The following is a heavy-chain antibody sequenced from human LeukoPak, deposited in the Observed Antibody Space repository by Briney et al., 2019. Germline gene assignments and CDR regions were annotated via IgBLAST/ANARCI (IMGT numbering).Heavy chain of an antibody. J-gene: IGHJ6*03. D-gene: IGHD3-3*01. CDR3: ARQNLYYDFWSGYSRDYYYMDV. CDR1: GFMFIHFW. CDR2: IRQDGSER. Sequence: GGSLRLSWEASGFMFIHFWMSWVRQAPGKGLEWVASIRQDGSERYFVDSVKGRFNIYRDNAKNSLYLQVNSLRVEDTAIYYCARQNLYYDFWSGYSRDYYYMDVWGKGTTVTVSS. V-gene: IGHV3-7*01.